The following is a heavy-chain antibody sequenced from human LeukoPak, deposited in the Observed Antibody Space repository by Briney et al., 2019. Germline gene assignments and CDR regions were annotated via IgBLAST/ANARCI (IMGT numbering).Heavy chain of an antibody. CDR3: ARGDEPYDSSGYPTPDY. CDR2: ISYDGSNK. D-gene: IGHD3-22*01. CDR1: GFTFSSYA. J-gene: IGHJ4*02. V-gene: IGHV3-30-3*01. Sequence: GGSLRLSCAASGFTFSSYAMHWVRQAPGKGLEWVAVISYDGSNKYYADSVKGRFTISRDNSKNTLYLQMNSLRAEDTAVYYCARGDEPYDSSGYPTPDYWGQGTLVTVSS.